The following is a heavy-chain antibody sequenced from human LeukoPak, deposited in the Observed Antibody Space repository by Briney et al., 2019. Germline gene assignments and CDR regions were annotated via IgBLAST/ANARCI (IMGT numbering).Heavy chain of an antibody. CDR3: ASRRTIVAGETLDY. CDR1: GGSVSSGSYY. V-gene: IGHV4-61*01. D-gene: IGHD2-15*01. CDR2: IYYSGST. J-gene: IGHJ4*02. Sequence: PSETLSLTCTVSGGSVSSGSYYWSWIRQPPGKGLEWIGYIYYSGSTNYNPSLKSRVTISVDTSKNQFSLKLSSVTAADTAVYYCASRRTIVAGETLDYWGQGTLVTVSP.